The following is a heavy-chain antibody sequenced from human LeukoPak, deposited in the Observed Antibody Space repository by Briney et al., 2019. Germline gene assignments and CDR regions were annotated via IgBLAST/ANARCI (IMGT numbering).Heavy chain of an antibody. V-gene: IGHV4-39*07. CDR3: ARDGGAGAPDY. CDR2: MSYSGKI. Sequence: SETLSLTCTISGDSITKKNFFWGWIRQPPGKGLEWIVSMSYSGKIYYNPSLKSRVTISVDTSKNQFSLKLSSVTAADTAVYYCARDGGAGAPDYWGQGTLVTVSS. CDR1: GDSITKKNFF. D-gene: IGHD1-26*01. J-gene: IGHJ4*02.